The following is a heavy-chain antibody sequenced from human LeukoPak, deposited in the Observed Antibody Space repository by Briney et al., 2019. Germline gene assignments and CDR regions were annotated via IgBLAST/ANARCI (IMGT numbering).Heavy chain of an antibody. V-gene: IGHV3-23*01. Sequence: GGSLRLSCAASGVTFSSYAMTWVRQAPGKGLEWVSDISGSGSATNYADSVKGRFTISRDISKNTLYLQMNRLRAEDTAVYYCARGGEVARNPGLFDYWGQGTLVTVSS. D-gene: IGHD5-12*01. CDR2: ISGSGSAT. J-gene: IGHJ4*02. CDR3: ARGGEVARNPGLFDY. CDR1: GVTFSSYA.